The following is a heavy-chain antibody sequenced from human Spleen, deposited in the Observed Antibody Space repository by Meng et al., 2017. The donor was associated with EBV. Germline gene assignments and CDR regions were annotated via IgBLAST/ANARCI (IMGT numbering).Heavy chain of an antibody. CDR2: IYYSGTT. D-gene: IGHD3-22*01. V-gene: IGHV4-30-4*01. J-gene: IGHJ4*02. Sequence: QVPLQAPGPGLVNLSQTLSLTCAVSGVSIRSSGYYWSWIRQPPGKGLEWIGYIYYSGTTYYNPSLKSRVTISVDTSKNHFSLKLNSVTAADTAVYYCARASYFYDTSAFDYWGQGTLVTVSS. CDR1: GVSIRSSGYY. CDR3: ARASYFYDTSAFDY.